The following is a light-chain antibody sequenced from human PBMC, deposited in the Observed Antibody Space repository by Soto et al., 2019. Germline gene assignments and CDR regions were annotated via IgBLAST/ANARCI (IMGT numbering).Light chain of an antibody. CDR1: QSIGSH. Sequence: DIQMTQSPSSLSASVGDRVTITCRASQSIGSHLNWFQQKPGKAPNLLIYAASSLHSGVPSRFSGSGSGTDFTLTISSLQPEDIATFFCQQSYSSWTLGQGTKVDIK. V-gene: IGKV1-39*01. CDR2: AAS. J-gene: IGKJ1*01. CDR3: QQSYSSWT.